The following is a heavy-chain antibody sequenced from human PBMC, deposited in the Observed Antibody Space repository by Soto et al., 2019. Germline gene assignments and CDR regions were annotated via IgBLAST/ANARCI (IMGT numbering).Heavy chain of an antibody. CDR1: GGSISSYY. J-gene: IGHJ4*02. Sequence: SETLSLTCTVSGGSISSYYWSWIRQPPGKGLEWIGYIFYSGSTNYNPSLKSRVTISVDKSKNQFSLKLSSVTAADTAVYYCARSRGLAPYYFDYWGQGTLVTVSS. CDR2: IFYSGST. V-gene: IGHV4-59*08. CDR3: ARSRGLAPYYFDY. D-gene: IGHD6-19*01.